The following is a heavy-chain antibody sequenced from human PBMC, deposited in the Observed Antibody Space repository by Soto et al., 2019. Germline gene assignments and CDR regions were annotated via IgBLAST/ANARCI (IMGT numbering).Heavy chain of an antibody. J-gene: IGHJ4*02. D-gene: IGHD3-16*02. CDR2: IWYDGSNK. CDR3: ARDGHIHYVWGSYRSGYFDY. Sequence: GGSLRLSCAASGFTFSSYGMHWVRQAPGKGLEWVAVIWYDGSNKYYADSVKGRFTISRDNSKNTLYLQMNSLRAEDTAVYYCARDGHIHYVWGSYRSGYFDYWGQGTLVTVSS. CDR1: GFTFSSYG. V-gene: IGHV3-33*01.